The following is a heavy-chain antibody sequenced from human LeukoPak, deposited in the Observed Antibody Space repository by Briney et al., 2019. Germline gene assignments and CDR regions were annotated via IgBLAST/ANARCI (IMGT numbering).Heavy chain of an antibody. CDR1: GFAFSSYA. CDR3: AREYYSAFDI. Sequence: PGGSLRLSCAASGFAFSSYAMHWARQAPGKGLEWVAVISYDGSSNYYGDSVKGRFAISRDNSKNTLSLQMNSLRPDDTAIYYCAREYYSAFDIWGQGTMVTVSS. J-gene: IGHJ3*02. V-gene: IGHV3-30*09. CDR2: ISYDGSSN. D-gene: IGHD3-10*01.